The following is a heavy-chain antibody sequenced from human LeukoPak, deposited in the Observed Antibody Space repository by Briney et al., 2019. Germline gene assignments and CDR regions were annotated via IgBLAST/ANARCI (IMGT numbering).Heavy chain of an antibody. CDR3: AKDNYGSGSS. Sequence: PGGSLRLSCAASEFPFSSHSMSWVRQAPGKGLEWVSYISSSSIAIYYADSVKGRFTISRDNSKNTLYLQMNSLRAEDTAVYYCAKDNYGSGSSWGQGTLVTVSS. V-gene: IGHV3-48*01. D-gene: IGHD3-10*01. CDR1: EFPFSSHS. CDR2: ISSSSIAI. J-gene: IGHJ4*02.